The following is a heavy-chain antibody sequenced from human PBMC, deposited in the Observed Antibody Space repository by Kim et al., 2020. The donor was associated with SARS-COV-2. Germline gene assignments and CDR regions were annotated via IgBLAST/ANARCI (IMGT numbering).Heavy chain of an antibody. Sequence: GGSLRLSCAASGFTFSDYYMSWIRQAPGKGLEWVSYISSSGSTIYYADSVKGRFTISRDNAKNSLYLQMNSLRAEDTAVYYCARAPEGDYGELDYFQHWGQGTLVTVSS. CDR2: ISSSGSTI. J-gene: IGHJ1*01. CDR3: ARAPEGDYGELDYFQH. D-gene: IGHD4-17*01. V-gene: IGHV3-11*01. CDR1: GFTFSDYY.